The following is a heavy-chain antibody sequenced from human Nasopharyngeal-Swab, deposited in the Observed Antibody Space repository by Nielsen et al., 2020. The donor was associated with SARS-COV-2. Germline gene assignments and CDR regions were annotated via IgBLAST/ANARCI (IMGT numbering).Heavy chain of an antibody. V-gene: IGHV1-18*01. CDR2: ISAYNGNT. Sequence: ASVKVSCKASCYTFTSYGISWVRQAPGQGLEGMGWISAYNGNTNYAQKLQGRVTMTTDTSTSTAYMELRSLRSDDTAVYYCARRELELRGYYYYYMDVWGKGTTVTVSS. D-gene: IGHD1-7*01. CDR3: ARRELELRGYYYYYMDV. CDR1: CYTFTSYG. J-gene: IGHJ6*03.